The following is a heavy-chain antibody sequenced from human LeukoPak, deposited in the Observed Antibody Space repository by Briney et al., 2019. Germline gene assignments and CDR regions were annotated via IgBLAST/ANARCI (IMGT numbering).Heavy chain of an antibody. CDR3: ARAPLWGYGMDV. V-gene: IGHV3-48*03. Sequence: GGSLRLSCAASGFTFSSYEMNWVRQAPGKGLEWVSYISSSGSTIYYADSVKGRFTISRDNAKNSLYLQMNSLRAEDTAVYYCARAPLWGYGMDVWGKGTTVTVSS. J-gene: IGHJ6*04. D-gene: IGHD5-18*01. CDR1: GFTFSSYE. CDR2: ISSSGSTI.